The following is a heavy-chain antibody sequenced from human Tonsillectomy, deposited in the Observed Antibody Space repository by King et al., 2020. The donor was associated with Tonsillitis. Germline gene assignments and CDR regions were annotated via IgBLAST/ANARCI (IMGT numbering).Heavy chain of an antibody. CDR1: GFTFSSYG. CDR3: ATALVLLWFGDYPGAFDI. CDR2: ISFDGSDK. D-gene: IGHD3-10*01. J-gene: IGHJ3*02. Sequence: QLVQSGGGVVQPGGSLRLSCAASGFTFSSYGMHWVRQAPGKGLEWVAVISFDGSDKYYADSVNGRFTISRDNSNNTLYLQMNSLRAEDTAVYSCATALVLLWFGDYPGAFDIWGQGTMVTVSS. V-gene: IGHV3-30*03.